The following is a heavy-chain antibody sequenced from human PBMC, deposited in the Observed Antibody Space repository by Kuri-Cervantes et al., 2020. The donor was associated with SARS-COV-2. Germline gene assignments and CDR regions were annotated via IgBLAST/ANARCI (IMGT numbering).Heavy chain of an antibody. CDR1: GFTFSSYG. Sequence: GGSLRLSCAASGFTFSSYGMHWVRQAPGKGLEWVSSIRSSSSYIYYADSVKGRFTISRDNAKNSLYLQMNSLRAEDTAVYYCAREKYYYDSSGLGGGEDYYYGMDVWGQGTTVTVSS. V-gene: IGHV3-21*01. J-gene: IGHJ6*02. CDR3: AREKYYYDSSGLGGGEDYYYGMDV. CDR2: IRSSSSYI. D-gene: IGHD3-22*01.